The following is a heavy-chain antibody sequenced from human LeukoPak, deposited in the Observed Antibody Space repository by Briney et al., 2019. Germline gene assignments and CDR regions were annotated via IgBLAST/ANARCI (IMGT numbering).Heavy chain of an antibody. CDR2: IKEDGTET. Sequence: GGSLRLSCVASKFTFSSYWMSWVRQSPGKGLEWVANIKEDGTETYYVDSVKGRFTISRDNAKNSLYLQMNSLRVEDTAVYYCAKEGRSLQTYWGQGTLVTVSS. D-gene: IGHD5-24*01. J-gene: IGHJ4*02. V-gene: IGHV3-7*03. CDR3: AKEGRSLQTY. CDR1: KFTFSSYW.